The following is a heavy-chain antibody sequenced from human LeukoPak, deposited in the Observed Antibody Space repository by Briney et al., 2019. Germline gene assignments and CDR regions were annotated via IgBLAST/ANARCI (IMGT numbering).Heavy chain of an antibody. CDR1: GYTFTSYY. CDR2: INPSGGST. Sequence: ASVKVSCKASGYTFTSYYMHWVRQAPGQGLEWMGIINPSGGSTSYALKFQGRVTMTRDTSTSTVYMELSSLRSEDTAVYYCARDWAGRVQLDYWGQGTLVTVSS. J-gene: IGHJ4*02. V-gene: IGHV1-46*01. D-gene: IGHD1-1*01. CDR3: ARDWAGRVQLDY.